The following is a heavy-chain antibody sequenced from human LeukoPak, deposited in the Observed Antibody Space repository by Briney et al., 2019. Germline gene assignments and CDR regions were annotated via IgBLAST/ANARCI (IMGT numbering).Heavy chain of an antibody. D-gene: IGHD5-12*01. CDR2: INPNSGGT. CDR3: ARQATPLAAFDI. Sequence: ASVKVSCKASGYTFTGYYMHWVRQAPGQGLEWVGRINPNSGGTNYAQKFQGRVTMTRDTSISTAYMELSRLRSDDTAVYYCARQATPLAAFDIWGQETLVTVSS. J-gene: IGHJ3*02. V-gene: IGHV1-2*06. CDR1: GYTFTGYY.